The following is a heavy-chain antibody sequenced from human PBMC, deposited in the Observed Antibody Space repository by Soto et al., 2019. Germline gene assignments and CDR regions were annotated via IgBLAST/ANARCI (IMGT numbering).Heavy chain of an antibody. CDR2: IWYDGCNP. V-gene: IGHV3-33*08. CDR3: ARASPQPEPYDFGY. Sequence: GVSLRLSCVVSGFAFSSFGMHWVRQAPGKGLEWLAVIWYDGCNPYYADSVKGRFTISRDNSKNTFYLQMTSLRVEDTAVSFCARASPQPEPYDFGYWGQGSLVTVSS. D-gene: IGHD3-16*01. CDR1: GFAFSSFG. J-gene: IGHJ4*02.